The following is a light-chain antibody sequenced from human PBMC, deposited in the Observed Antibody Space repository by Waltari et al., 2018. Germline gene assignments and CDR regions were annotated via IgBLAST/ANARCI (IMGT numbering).Light chain of an antibody. CDR3: CSYVGRNIWV. CDR1: SSDVGFYNL. J-gene: IGLJ3*02. CDR2: EVI. Sequence: QSALTQPASVSGSPGQSITISCPGTSSDVGFYNLVSWYQQHPDKAPNLLVYEVIERPSGVSNRFSGSKSGNTASLTISGLQAEDEADYYCCSYVGRNIWVFGGGTKVTVL. V-gene: IGLV2-23*02.